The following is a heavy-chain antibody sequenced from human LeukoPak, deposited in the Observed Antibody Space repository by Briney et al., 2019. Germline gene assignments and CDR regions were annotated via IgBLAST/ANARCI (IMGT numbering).Heavy chain of an antibody. CDR3: AKDFLQQPAFDY. CDR1: GITFSSYG. D-gene: IGHD6-13*01. V-gene: IGHV3-30*02. J-gene: IGHJ4*02. CDR2: IRYDGGNK. Sequence: PGGSLRLSCAASGITFSSYGMHWVRQAPGKGLEWVAFIRYDGGNKYYADSVKGRFTISRDNSKNTLYLQMNSLRAEDTAVYYCAKDFLQQPAFDYWGQGTLGTVSS.